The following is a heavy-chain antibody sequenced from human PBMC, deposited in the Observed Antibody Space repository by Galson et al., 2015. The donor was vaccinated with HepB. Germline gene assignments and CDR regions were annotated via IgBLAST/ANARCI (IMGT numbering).Heavy chain of an antibody. V-gene: IGHV1-18*01. J-gene: IGHJ4*02. D-gene: IGHD6-13*01. CDR2: ISAYNGNT. Sequence: SVKVSCKASGYTFTSYGISWVRQAPGQGLEWMGWISAYNGNTNYAQKLQGRVTMTTDTSTSTAYMELRSLRSDDTAVYYCARVSAAAGSNLADYWGQGTLVTVSS. CDR1: GYTFTSYG. CDR3: ARVSAAAGSNLADY.